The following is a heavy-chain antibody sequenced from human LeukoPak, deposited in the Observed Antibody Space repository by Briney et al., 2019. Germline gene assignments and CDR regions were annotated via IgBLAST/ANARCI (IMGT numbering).Heavy chain of an antibody. CDR2: IYSGGST. CDR1: GFTVSSNY. CDR3: ARDSRGCSGGSCHYYYYYGMDV. Sequence: GGSLRLSCAASGFTVSSNYMSWVRQAPGKGLEWVSVIYSGGSTYYADSVKGRFTISRDNSKNTLYLQMNSLRAEDTAVYYCARDSRGCSGGSCHYYYYYGMDVWGQGTTVTVSS. D-gene: IGHD2-15*01. V-gene: IGHV3-53*01. J-gene: IGHJ6*02.